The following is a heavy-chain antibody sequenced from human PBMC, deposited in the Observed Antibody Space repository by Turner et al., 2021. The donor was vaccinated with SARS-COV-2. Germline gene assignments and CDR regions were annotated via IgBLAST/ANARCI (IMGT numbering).Heavy chain of an antibody. J-gene: IGHJ4*02. CDR3: ARTLPYGDYHDY. D-gene: IGHD4-17*01. V-gene: IGHV3-66*01. Sequence: EVQLVESGGGLVQPGGSLRLSCAASVFTVSSNYMSWVRQAPGKGLEWVSVVYSGGSTYYADSVKGRFTISRDNSKNTLYLQMNSRRAEDTAVYYCARTLPYGDYHDYWGQGTLVTVSS. CDR2: VYSGGST. CDR1: VFTVSSNY.